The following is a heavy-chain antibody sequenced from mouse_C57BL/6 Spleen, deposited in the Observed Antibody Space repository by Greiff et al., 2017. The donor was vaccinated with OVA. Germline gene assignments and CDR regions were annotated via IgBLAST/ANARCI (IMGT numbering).Heavy chain of an antibody. Sequence: EVNVVESEGGLVQPGSSMKLSCTASGFTFSDYYMAWVRQVPEKGLEWVANINYDGSSTYYLDSLKSRFIISRDNAKNILYLQMSSLKSEDTATYYCARDRGPFDYWGQGTTLTVSS. V-gene: IGHV5-16*01. J-gene: IGHJ2*01. CDR3: ARDRGPFDY. CDR1: GFTFSDYY. CDR2: INYDGSST. D-gene: IGHD3-1*01.